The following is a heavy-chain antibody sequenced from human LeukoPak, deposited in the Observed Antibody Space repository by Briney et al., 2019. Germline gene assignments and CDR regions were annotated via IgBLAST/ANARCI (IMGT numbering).Heavy chain of an antibody. CDR2: ISASNGNT. CDR1: GYSFTDYA. Sequence: ASVKVSCKTSGYSFTDYAITWVRQVRGQGLQWVGWISASNGNTDYAQSFQGRATMTTDTSTSTAYMELRSLRSDDTAVYYCAREIGGYWGQGTLVTVSS. J-gene: IGHJ4*02. CDR3: AREIGGY. V-gene: IGHV1-18*01.